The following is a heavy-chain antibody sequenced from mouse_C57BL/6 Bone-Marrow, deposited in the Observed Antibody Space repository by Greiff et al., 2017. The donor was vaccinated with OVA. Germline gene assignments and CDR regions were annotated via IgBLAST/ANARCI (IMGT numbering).Heavy chain of an antibody. CDR1: GFTFTDYY. CDR3: ARWEQTANVYYYAMDD. V-gene: IGHV7-3*01. J-gene: IGHJ4*01. CDR2: IRNKANGYTT. D-gene: IGHD6-1*02. Sequence: DVMLVESGGGLVQPGGSLSLSCAASGFTFTDYYMSWFRQPPGKALEWLGFIRNKANGYTTAYSASVKGRFTISRDNSQSILYLQMNALRAEDSATYDGARWEQTANVYYYAMDDWGQGTSVTVA.